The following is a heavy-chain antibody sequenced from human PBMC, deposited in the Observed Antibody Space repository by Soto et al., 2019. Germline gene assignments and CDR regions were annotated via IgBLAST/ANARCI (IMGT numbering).Heavy chain of an antibody. V-gene: IGHV3-11*05. J-gene: IGHJ4*02. CDR1: GFTFSDHY. D-gene: IGHD2-21*01. CDR2: ISPGDSYT. Sequence: QVQLVESGGGLVKSGGSLRLSCATSGFTFSDHYMSWIRQAPGTGLELISYISPGDSYTNYGDSVKGRFTISRDNAKNSLLLQVHTLGDKDTAFYYCTSGGVGVFFDHWGQGTSVTVSS. CDR3: TSGGVGVFFDH.